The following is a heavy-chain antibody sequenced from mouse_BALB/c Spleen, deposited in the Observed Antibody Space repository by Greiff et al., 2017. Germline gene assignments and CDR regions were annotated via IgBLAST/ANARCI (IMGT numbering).Heavy chain of an antibody. Sequence: EAQLQQSGPELVKTGASVKISCKASGYSFTGYYMHWVKQSHGKSLEWIGGINPNNGGTSYNQKFKGKATLTVDKSSSTAYMELRSLTSEDSAVYYCARCYGNYFFYFDYWGQGTTLTVSS. V-gene: IGHV1-26*01. D-gene: IGHD2-1*01. CDR1: GYSFTGYY. CDR2: INPNNGGT. CDR3: ARCYGNYFFYFDY. J-gene: IGHJ2*01.